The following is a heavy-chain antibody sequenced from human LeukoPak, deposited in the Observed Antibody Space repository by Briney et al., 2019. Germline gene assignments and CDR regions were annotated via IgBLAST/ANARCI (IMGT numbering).Heavy chain of an antibody. J-gene: IGHJ5*02. CDR3: ARVVEYGSGRFDP. D-gene: IGHD3-10*01. Sequence: GGSLRLSCAASGFTFSSYSMNWVRQAPGKGLEWVSYISSSSSVIYYADSVKGRFTISRDNAKNTLYLQMNSLRSEDTAVYYCARVVEYGSGRFDPWGQGTLVTVSS. V-gene: IGHV3-48*01. CDR2: ISSSSSVI. CDR1: GFTFSSYS.